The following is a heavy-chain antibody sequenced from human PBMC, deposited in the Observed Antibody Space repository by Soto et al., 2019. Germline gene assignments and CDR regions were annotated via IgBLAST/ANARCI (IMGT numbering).Heavy chain of an antibody. D-gene: IGHD2-8*01. V-gene: IGHV4-4*07. Sequence: PSETRSLTCTVSGGSISSYYWIWIRQPAGKGLEWIGRIYTSGSTNYNPSLKSRVTMSVDTSKNQFSLKLSSVTAADTAVYYCVGYCTNGVCYTGRDYWGQGTLVTVSS. J-gene: IGHJ4*02. CDR3: VGYCTNGVCYTGRDY. CDR2: IYTSGST. CDR1: GGSISSYY.